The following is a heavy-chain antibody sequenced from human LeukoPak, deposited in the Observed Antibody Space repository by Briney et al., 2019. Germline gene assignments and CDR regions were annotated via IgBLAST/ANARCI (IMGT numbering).Heavy chain of an antibody. CDR3: ARYHSSSWYYGDYGMDV. CDR1: GGSISSYY. D-gene: IGHD6-13*01. J-gene: IGHJ6*04. Sequence: PSETLSLTCTVSGGSISSYYWSWIRQAPGKGLEWIGYIYYSGSTNYNPSLKSRVTISVDTSKNQFSLKLSSVTAADTAVYYCARYHSSSWYYGDYGMDVWGKGTTVTVSS. V-gene: IGHV4-59*01. CDR2: IYYSGST.